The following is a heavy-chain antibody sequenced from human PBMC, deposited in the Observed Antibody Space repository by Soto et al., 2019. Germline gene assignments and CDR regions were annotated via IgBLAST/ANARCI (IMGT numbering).Heavy chain of an antibody. V-gene: IGHV1-18*01. CDR3: ARTSVVNSLDY. J-gene: IGHJ4*02. CDR2: ISNYNGNT. D-gene: IGHD2-21*01. Sequence: VQLVQSGPEVKKPGPSVKVSCKASGYSFSTYNTTWVRQAPGQGLEWMGRISNYNGNTDYPQKFEGRLVMTTETSTTTAYMELTSLTSDDAAVYYCARTSVVNSLDYWGQGTLVSVSS. CDR1: GYSFSTYN.